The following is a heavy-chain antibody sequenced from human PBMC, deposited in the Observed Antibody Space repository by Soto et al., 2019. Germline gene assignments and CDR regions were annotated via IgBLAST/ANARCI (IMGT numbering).Heavy chain of an antibody. D-gene: IGHD3-3*01. CDR3: AKDRRGDFWSGYYPH. CDR2: ISYDGSNK. Sequence: PGGSLRLSCAASGFTFSSYGMHWVRQAPGKGLEWVAVISYDGSNKYYADSVKGRFTISRDNSKNTLYLQMNSLRAEDTAVYYCAKDRRGDFWSGYYPHWGQGTLVTVSS. J-gene: IGHJ4*02. CDR1: GFTFSSYG. V-gene: IGHV3-30*18.